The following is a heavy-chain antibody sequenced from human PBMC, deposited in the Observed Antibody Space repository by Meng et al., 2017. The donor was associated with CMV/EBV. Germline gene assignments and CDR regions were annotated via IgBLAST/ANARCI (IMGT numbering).Heavy chain of an antibody. V-gene: IGHV1-2*02. CDR3: ARVPASGYDFWSGYYHFDY. Sequence: ASVKVSCKASGYTFTGYYMHWVRQAPGQGLEWMGWINPNSGDTNYAQKFQGRVTMTRDTSISTAYMELSRLRSDDTAVYYCARVPASGYDFWSGYYHFDYWGQGTLVTVSS. J-gene: IGHJ4*02. D-gene: IGHD3-3*01. CDR2: INPNSGDT. CDR1: GYTFTGYY.